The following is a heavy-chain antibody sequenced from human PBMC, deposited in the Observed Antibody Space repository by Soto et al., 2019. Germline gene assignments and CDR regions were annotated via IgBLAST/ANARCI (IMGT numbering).Heavy chain of an antibody. V-gene: IGHV4-59*08. CDR3: ARHERAARPDGGSDY. J-gene: IGHJ4*02. Sequence: SETLSLTCTVSGGSISSYYWSWIRQPPGKGLEWIGYIYYSGSTNYNPSLKSRVTISVDTSKNQFSLKLSSVTAADTAVYYCARHERAARPDGGSDYWGQGTLVTVSS. CDR1: GGSISSYY. CDR2: IYYSGST. D-gene: IGHD6-6*01.